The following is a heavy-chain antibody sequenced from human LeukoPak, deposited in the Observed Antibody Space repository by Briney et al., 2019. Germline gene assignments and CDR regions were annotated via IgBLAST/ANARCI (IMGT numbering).Heavy chain of an antibody. CDR3: ARGTTKYTSGWSDY. Sequence: GGSLRLSCAASGFTFSSYAMSWARQAPGKGLEWVSAISGSGGSTYYADSVKGRFTISRDNSKNTLYLQMNSLRAEDTAVYYCARGTTKYTSGWSDYWGQGTLVTVSS. CDR2: ISGSGGST. CDR1: GFTFSSYA. J-gene: IGHJ4*02. V-gene: IGHV3-23*01. D-gene: IGHD6-19*01.